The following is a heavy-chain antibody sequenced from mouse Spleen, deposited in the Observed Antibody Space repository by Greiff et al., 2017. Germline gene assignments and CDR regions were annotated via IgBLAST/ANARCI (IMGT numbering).Heavy chain of an antibody. CDR3: ARRYDYDEAFAY. V-gene: IGHV5-9-3*01. Sequence: EVQLVESGAGLVKPGASLKLSCAASGFTFSSYAMSWVRQTPEKRLEWVATISSGGSYTYYPDSVKGRFTISRDNATNTLYLKMSSLRYEDTAMYYSARRYDYDEAFAYWGQGTLVTVSA. J-gene: IGHJ3*01. CDR1: GFTFSSYA. D-gene: IGHD2-4*01. CDR2: ISSGGSYT.